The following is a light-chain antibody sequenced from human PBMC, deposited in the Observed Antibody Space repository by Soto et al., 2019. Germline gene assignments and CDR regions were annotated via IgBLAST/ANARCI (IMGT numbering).Light chain of an antibody. CDR3: AAWDDSMNGPV. J-gene: IGLJ1*01. V-gene: IGLV1-44*01. Sequence: QSVLTQRPSASGTPGQRVTISGSGSSSNIGSDTVNWYQQLPGMAPKLLLYSTHRLPSGVPDRFAGSKSGTSASLAISGLQSGDEADYYCAAWDDSMNGPVFGNGTQVTV. CDR1: SSNIGSDT. CDR2: STH.